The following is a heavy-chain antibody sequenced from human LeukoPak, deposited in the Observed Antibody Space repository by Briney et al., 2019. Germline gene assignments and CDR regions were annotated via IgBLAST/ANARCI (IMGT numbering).Heavy chain of an antibody. J-gene: IGHJ5*01. CDR1: GFTFSSYA. CDR2: IIDSGGST. Sequence: PGGSLRLSCAASGFTFSSYAMSWVRQAPGKGLEWVSGIIDSGGSTYYADSVKGRFTISRDNSKNTLYLQMNSLRAEDTAVYYCAKEGAYPIITYDSWGQGALVTVSS. D-gene: IGHD3-10*01. V-gene: IGHV3-23*01. CDR3: AKEGAYPIITYDS.